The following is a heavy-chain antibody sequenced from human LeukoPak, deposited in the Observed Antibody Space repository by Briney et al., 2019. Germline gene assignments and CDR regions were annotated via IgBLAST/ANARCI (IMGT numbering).Heavy chain of an antibody. V-gene: IGHV1-24*01. CDR1: GYTLTELS. Sequence: ASVKVSCKVSGYTLTELSMHWVRQAPGKGLEWMGGFDPEDGETIYAQKFQGRVTMTEDTSTDTAYMELSSLRSEDTAVYYCATLGRFYGSGSPDYWGQGTLVTVSS. J-gene: IGHJ4*02. CDR2: FDPEDGET. D-gene: IGHD3-10*01. CDR3: ATLGRFYGSGSPDY.